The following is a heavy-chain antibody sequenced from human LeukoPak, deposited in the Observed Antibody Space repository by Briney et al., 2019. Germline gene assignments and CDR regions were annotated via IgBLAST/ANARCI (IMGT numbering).Heavy chain of an antibody. J-gene: IGHJ6*02. D-gene: IGHD5-18*01. CDR2: INPNSGGT. Sequence: ASVKVSCKASGYTFTGYYMHWVRRAPGQGLEWMGWINPNSGGTNYAQKFQGRVTMTRDTSISTAYMELSRLRSDDTAVYYCARSALGYSYGPAFYYGMDVWGQGTTVTVSS. CDR3: ARSALGYSYGPAFYYGMDV. CDR1: GYTFTGYY. V-gene: IGHV1-2*02.